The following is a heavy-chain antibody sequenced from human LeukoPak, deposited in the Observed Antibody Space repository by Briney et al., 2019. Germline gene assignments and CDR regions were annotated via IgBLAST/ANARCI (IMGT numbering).Heavy chain of an antibody. J-gene: IGHJ4*02. V-gene: IGHV3-11*01. Sequence: PGGALRLSCAASGFTFSDYYMSWIRQALGKGLEWVSYVSSSGSTIYYADSVKGRFTISRDNAKNSLYLQMNSLRAEDTAVYYCARRTTVLSFGYWGQGTLVTVSS. D-gene: IGHD4-11*01. CDR3: ARRTTVLSFGY. CDR1: GFTFSDYY. CDR2: VSSSGSTI.